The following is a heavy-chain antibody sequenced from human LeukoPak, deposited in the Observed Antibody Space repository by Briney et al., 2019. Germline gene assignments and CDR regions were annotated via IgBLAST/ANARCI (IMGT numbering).Heavy chain of an antibody. J-gene: IGHJ6*02. CDR2: TYYRSKWYN. D-gene: IGHD3-16*01. CDR3: ARRTDYVVMDV. V-gene: IGHV6-1*01. Sequence: SQTLSLTCAISGDSASSNRAAWNWFRQSPSRGLEWLGRTYYRSKWYNEYAVSVKSRIAVIPETSKNQFSLKLSSLAPEDTAGYYCARRTDYVVMDVWGQGTTV. CDR1: GDSASSNRAA.